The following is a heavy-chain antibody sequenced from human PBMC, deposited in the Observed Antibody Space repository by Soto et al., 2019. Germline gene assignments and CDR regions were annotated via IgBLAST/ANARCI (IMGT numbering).Heavy chain of an antibody. CDR3: ARDPPKNYYDSSGYYGWFDY. V-gene: IGHV1-69*01. J-gene: IGHJ4*02. D-gene: IGHD3-22*01. Sequence: QVQLVQSGAEVKKPGSSVKVSCKASGGTFSSYAISWVRQAPGQGLEWMGGIFPIFGTANYAQKFQGRVTITADESTSTAYMELSSLRSEDTAVYYCARDPPKNYYDSSGYYGWFDYWGQGTLVTVSS. CDR2: IFPIFGTA. CDR1: GGTFSSYA.